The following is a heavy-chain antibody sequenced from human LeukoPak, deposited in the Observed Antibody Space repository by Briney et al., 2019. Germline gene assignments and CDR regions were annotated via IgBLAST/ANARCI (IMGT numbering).Heavy chain of an antibody. CDR3: AREIGSSWSYYFDY. J-gene: IGHJ4*02. V-gene: IGHV4-61*02. CDR1: GGSISSGSYY. Sequence: PSETLSLTCTVSGGSISSGSYYWSWIRQPAGKGLEWIGRIYTSGSTNYNPSLKSRVTISVDTSKNQFSLKLSSVTAADTAVYYCAREIGSSWSYYFDYWGQGILVTVSS. CDR2: IYTSGST. D-gene: IGHD6-13*01.